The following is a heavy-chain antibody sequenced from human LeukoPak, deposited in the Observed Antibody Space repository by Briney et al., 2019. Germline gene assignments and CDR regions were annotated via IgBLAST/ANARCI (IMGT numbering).Heavy chain of an antibody. CDR2: INWNGGNT. CDR1: GFTFDDYA. V-gene: IGHV3-20*04. D-gene: IGHD3-3*01. J-gene: IGHJ3*02. CDR3: ARVLWRHDFWSGYPI. Sequence: TGGSLRLSCAASGFTFDDYAMNWVRQAPGKGLEWVSTINWNGGNTDYADSVKGRFTISRDNAKNSLYLQMKSLKAEDTAFYYCARVLWRHDFWSGYPIWGQGTMVTVSS.